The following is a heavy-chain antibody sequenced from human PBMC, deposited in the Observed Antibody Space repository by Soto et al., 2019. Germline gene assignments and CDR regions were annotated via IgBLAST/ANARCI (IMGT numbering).Heavy chain of an antibody. CDR2: TYYRSKWYN. J-gene: IGHJ4*02. Sequence: PSQTLSLTCAISGDSVSSNSAAWNWIRQSPSRGLEWLGRTYYRSKWYNDYAVPVKSRITINPDTSKNQMSLQLNSVTPEDAAVYYCASGRDRYGAFCDHFDYWGLGILVTVSS. V-gene: IGHV6-1*01. CDR3: ASGRDRYGAFCDHFDY. CDR1: GDSVSSNSAA. D-gene: IGHD2-21*01.